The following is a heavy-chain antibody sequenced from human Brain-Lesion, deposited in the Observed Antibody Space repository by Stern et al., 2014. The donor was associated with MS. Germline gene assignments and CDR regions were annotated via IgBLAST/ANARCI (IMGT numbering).Heavy chain of an antibody. Sequence: QVQLVQSGPGLVKPSQTLSLSCTVSGGSISSGGYYWSWIRQPAGKGLEWIGRIFNSGSTSYNPSLKSRVTISIEPSKNQFSLRLNSMTAADTAVYYCARGRVVPGFQYYATDVWGQGTTVIVSS. CDR2: IFNSGST. CDR3: ARGRVVPGFQYYATDV. CDR1: GGSISSGGYY. V-gene: IGHV4-61*02. J-gene: IGHJ6*02. D-gene: IGHD2-2*01.